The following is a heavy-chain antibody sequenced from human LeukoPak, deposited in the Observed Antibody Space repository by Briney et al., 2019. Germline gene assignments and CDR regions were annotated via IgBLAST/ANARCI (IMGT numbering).Heavy chain of an antibody. J-gene: IGHJ4*02. CDR1: AGTLSSYA. V-gene: IGHV1-69*05. Sequence: SVKVSCKASAGTLSSYAITWLRQAPGQGFQYMGGIIPVLGRTNYPQNFPGRVTITTDDSMTTVYMELRSLKSEDTAIYYCARKYYYDNLGYTGWGQGTLVTVPP. CDR3: ARKYYYDNLGYTG. D-gene: IGHD3-16*01. CDR2: IIPVLGRT.